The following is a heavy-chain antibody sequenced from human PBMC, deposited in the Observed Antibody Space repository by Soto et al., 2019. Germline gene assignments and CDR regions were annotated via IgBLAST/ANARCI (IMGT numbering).Heavy chain of an antibody. Sequence: QLQLQESGPGLVKPSETLSLTCTVSVGSISSSSYYWGWIRQPPGKGLEWIGSIYYSGSTYYNPSLKSRVTISVDTSKNQFSLKLSSVTAADTAVYYCASHTWSGWYWVDYWGQGTLVTVSS. D-gene: IGHD6-19*01. CDR1: VGSISSSSYY. CDR3: ASHTWSGWYWVDY. CDR2: IYYSGST. V-gene: IGHV4-39*01. J-gene: IGHJ4*02.